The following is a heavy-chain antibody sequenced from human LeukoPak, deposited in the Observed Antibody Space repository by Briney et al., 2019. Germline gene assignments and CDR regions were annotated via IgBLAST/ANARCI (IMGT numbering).Heavy chain of an antibody. D-gene: IGHD6-19*01. Sequence: ASVKVSCKASGYTFTSYDIHWVRQATGQGLEWMGWMNPNSGNSGYAQKFQGRVTMTRNTSISTAYMELSSLRSEDTAVYYCARGAVCSGCPMYDDYWGQGTLVTVSS. CDR2: MNPNSGNS. CDR1: GYTFTSYD. J-gene: IGHJ4*02. V-gene: IGHV1-8*01. CDR3: ARGAVCSGCPMYDDY.